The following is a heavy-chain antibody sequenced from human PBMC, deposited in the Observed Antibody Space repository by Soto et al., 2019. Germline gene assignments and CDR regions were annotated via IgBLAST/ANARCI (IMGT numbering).Heavy chain of an antibody. Sequence: SETLSLTCAVYGGSFSGYYWSWIRQPPGKGLEWIGDINHCRRTNYNPCLKSRVTISVDTSKNQFYLKLNCLIAADTDVYYCVRCDDNNCFDPWGQATLVSVS. CDR1: GGSFSGYY. J-gene: IGHJ5*02. CDR2: INHCRRT. D-gene: IGHD1-1*01. V-gene: IGHV4-34*01. CDR3: VRCDDNNCFDP.